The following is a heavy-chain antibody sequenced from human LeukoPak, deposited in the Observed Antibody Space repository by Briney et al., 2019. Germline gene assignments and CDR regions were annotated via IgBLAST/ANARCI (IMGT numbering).Heavy chain of an antibody. CDR1: GGSISSGDYS. J-gene: IGHJ5*02. Sequence: KPSETLSLTCAVSGGSISSGDYSWSWIRQPPEKGLEWIGYIFQSGSTYYNPSLKSRVTISVDRSKNQFSLKLSSVTAADTAVYYCARVGSDWNDVIYNWFDRWGQGTLVTVSS. V-gene: IGHV4-30-2*01. CDR3: ARVGSDWNDVIYNWFDR. D-gene: IGHD1-1*01. CDR2: IFQSGST.